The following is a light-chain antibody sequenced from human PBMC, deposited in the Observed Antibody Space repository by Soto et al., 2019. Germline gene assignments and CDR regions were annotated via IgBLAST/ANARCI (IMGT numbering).Light chain of an antibody. Sequence: AIQMTQSPASLSASVGDRVTITCRASQGIGTELGWYQLKPGKAPKLLVYGASTLQSGVLPRFSGSGSGTDFTLTISSLQPDDFATYYCLQDFSYPRTFGQGNRWIS. V-gene: IGKV1-6*02. CDR3: LQDFSYPRT. J-gene: IGKJ1*01. CDR2: GAS. CDR1: QGIGTE.